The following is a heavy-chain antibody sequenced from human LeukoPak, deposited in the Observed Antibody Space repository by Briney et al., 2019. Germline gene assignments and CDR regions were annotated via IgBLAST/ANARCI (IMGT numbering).Heavy chain of an antibody. J-gene: IGHJ4*02. CDR3: ARDLGDGYNWGYFDY. CDR2: INWNGGST. CDR1: GFTFDDYG. D-gene: IGHD5-24*01. V-gene: IGHV3-20*04. Sequence: GGSLRLSCAASGFTFDDYGMSWVRQAPGKGLEWVSGINWNGGSTGYADSVKGRFTISRDNAKNSLYLQMNSLRAEDTAVYSCARDLGDGYNWGYFDYWGQGTLVTVSS.